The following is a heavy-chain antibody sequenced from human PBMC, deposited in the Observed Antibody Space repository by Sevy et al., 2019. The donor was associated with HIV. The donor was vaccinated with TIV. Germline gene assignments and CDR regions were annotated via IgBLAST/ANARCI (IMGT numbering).Heavy chain of an antibody. CDR2: ISFDGNYT. V-gene: IGHV3-30-3*01. J-gene: IGHJ3*02. Sequence: GGSLRLSCAASGFTFRTYSMYWVRQAPVKGLEWVALISFDGNYTKYADSVKGRFTISRDNSNNRLDLQMSSLRVEDTAVYYRARDPNQDAFDIWGQGTVVTVSS. CDR1: GFTFRTYS. CDR3: ARDPNQDAFDI. D-gene: IGHD2-2*01.